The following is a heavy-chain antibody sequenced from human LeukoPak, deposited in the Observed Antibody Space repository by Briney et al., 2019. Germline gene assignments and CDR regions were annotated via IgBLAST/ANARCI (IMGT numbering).Heavy chain of an antibody. CDR1: GLTFSSYS. Sequence: GGSLRLSCAASGLTFSSYSMNWVRQAPGKGLEWVSSISSSSSYIYYADSVKGRFTIFRDNAKNSLYLQMNSLRAEDTAVYYCARTSLWFGESKAFDYWGQGTLVTVSS. J-gene: IGHJ4*02. V-gene: IGHV3-21*01. CDR2: ISSSSSYI. D-gene: IGHD3-10*01. CDR3: ARTSLWFGESKAFDY.